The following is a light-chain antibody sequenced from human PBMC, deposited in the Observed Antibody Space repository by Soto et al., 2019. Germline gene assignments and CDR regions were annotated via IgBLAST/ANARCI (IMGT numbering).Light chain of an antibody. Sequence: DIQMTQSPSILSASAGYRFTITCRASQIISSWLAWYQQKPVKAPKLLIYKASSLESGVPSMFSGSGSGTEFTLTIRSLQPDDFATYYCQQYNSYSTWTFGQGTTVDIK. J-gene: IGKJ1*01. V-gene: IGKV1-5*03. CDR2: KAS. CDR1: QIISSW. CDR3: QQYNSYSTWT.